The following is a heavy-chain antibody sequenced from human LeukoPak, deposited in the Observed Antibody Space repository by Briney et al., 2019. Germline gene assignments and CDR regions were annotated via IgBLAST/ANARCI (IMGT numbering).Heavy chain of an antibody. D-gene: IGHD5-18*01. V-gene: IGHV1-69*13. CDR1: GGTFSSYA. Sequence: ASVKVSCKASGGTFSSYAISWVRQAPGQGLEWMGGIIPIFGTANYAQKFQGRVTITADESTSTAYMELSSLRSEDTAVYYCASKRGYSYGLDYWGQGTLVTVSS. CDR3: ASKRGYSYGLDY. J-gene: IGHJ4*02. CDR2: IIPIFGTA.